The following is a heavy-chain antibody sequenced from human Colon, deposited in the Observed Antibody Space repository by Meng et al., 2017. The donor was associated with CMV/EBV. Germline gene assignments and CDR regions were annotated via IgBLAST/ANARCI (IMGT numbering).Heavy chain of an antibody. CDR2: INFDGSLT. CDR1: GFTFNSYW. Sequence: GGSLRLSCAASGFTFNSYWMHWVRHSPEKGLVWVARINFDGSLTRYAGSVKGRFKVSRDDAKSTLYLQMNSLSAEDTAIYYCARDRDSTYYGAWLDPWGQGTLVTVSS. V-gene: IGHV3-74*01. D-gene: IGHD3-3*01. J-gene: IGHJ5*02. CDR3: ARDRDSTYYGAWLDP.